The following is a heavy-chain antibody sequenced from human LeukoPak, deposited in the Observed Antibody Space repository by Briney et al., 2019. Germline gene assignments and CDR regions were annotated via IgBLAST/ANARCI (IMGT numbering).Heavy chain of an antibody. Sequence: WASVKVSCKVSGYTLSELCMHWVRQAPGKGLEWMGGCNPEDGETIYAQKFQARVTMTEDTSTDTAYMELSSLRSEDTAVYYCAAGYYYDSSGYYYNVADYWGQGTLVTVSS. CDR2: CNPEDGET. CDR3: AAGYYYDSSGYYYNVADY. D-gene: IGHD3-22*01. J-gene: IGHJ4*02. CDR1: GYTLSELC. V-gene: IGHV1-24*01.